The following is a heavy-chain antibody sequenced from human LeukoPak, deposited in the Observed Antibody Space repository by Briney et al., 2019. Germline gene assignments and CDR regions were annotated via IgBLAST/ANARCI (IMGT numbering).Heavy chain of an antibody. D-gene: IGHD3-3*01. CDR1: GGSISSSNW. V-gene: IGHV4-4*02. CDR3: ARDGEGRDYDFWSVGMDV. J-gene: IGHJ6*02. Sequence: SGTLSLTCAVSGGSISSSNWWSWVRQPPGKGLEWIGEIYHSGSTNYNPSLKSRVTISVDKSKNQSSLKLSSVTAADTAVYYCARDGEGRDYDFWSVGMDVWGQGTTVTVSS. CDR2: IYHSGST.